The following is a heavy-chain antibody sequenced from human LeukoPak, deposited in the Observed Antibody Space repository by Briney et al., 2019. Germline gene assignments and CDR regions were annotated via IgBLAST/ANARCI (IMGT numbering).Heavy chain of an antibody. Sequence: SETLSLTCNVFGFSISSDYYWGWIRPPPGEGLEWTATIYHDGSTYYNPSLKGRVIISLDTSKNQFSLTPTYVTAADTAMYYCARLGVIGRTFDYWGQGTLVTVSS. J-gene: IGHJ4*02. CDR2: IYHDGST. CDR1: GFSISSDYY. D-gene: IGHD1-14*01. V-gene: IGHV4-38-2*02. CDR3: ARLGVIGRTFDY.